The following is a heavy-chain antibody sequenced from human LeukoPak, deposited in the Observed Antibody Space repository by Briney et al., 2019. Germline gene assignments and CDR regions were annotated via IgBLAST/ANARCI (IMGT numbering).Heavy chain of an antibody. D-gene: IGHD2-2*01. V-gene: IGHV4-4*07. J-gene: IGHJ4*02. CDR3: ARVVGYCSSTSCLRWFDY. Sequence: SETLSLTCTVSGGSISSYYWSWIRQPAGKGLEWIGRIYTSGSTNYNPSLKSRVTMSVDTSKNQFSLKLGSVTAADTAVYYCARVVGYCSSTSCLRWFDYWGQGTLVTVSS. CDR1: GGSISSYY. CDR2: IYTSGST.